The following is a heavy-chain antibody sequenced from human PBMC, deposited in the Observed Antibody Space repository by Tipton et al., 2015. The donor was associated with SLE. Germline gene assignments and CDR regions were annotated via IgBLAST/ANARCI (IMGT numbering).Heavy chain of an antibody. Sequence: SLRLSCAASGFTFSSYWMSWVRQAPGKGLEWVANVKQDGSEKYYVDSVKGRFTISRDNAKNSLYLQMNSLRAEDTAVYYCARDWGTYYYESSGYFTIWGQGTMVTVSS. CDR3: ARDWGTYYYESSGYFTI. V-gene: IGHV3-7*01. CDR2: VKQDGSEK. CDR1: GFTFSSYW. D-gene: IGHD3-22*01. J-gene: IGHJ3*02.